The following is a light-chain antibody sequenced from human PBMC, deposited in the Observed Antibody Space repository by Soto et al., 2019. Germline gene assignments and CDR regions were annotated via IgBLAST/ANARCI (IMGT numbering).Light chain of an antibody. CDR1: QDISNY. CDR2: DAS. V-gene: IGKV1-33*01. CDR3: QQYDNLPRT. Sequence: DIQMTQSPSSLSASVGDRVTITCQASQDISNYLNWYQQKPGKAPKLLIYDASNLEPGVPSRFSGSGSGTDFTFTISSLQPEDIATYYCQQYDNLPRTFGQGTKLEIK. J-gene: IGKJ2*01.